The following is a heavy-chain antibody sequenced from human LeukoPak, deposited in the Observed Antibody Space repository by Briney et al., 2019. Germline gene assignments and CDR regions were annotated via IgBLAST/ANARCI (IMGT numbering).Heavy chain of an antibody. CDR1: GFTSTSYG. V-gene: IGHV3-30*03. CDR3: ARDLSPVVRASPMGY. CDR2: ITYDGYYK. Sequence: GGSLRLSCAASGFTSTSYGMHWVRQAPGKGLEWVALITYDGYYKYYSDSVKGRFTISSDTSKNTMYLQMNSLRAEDTAVYYCARDLSPVVRASPMGYWGQGTLVTVSS. J-gene: IGHJ4*02. D-gene: IGHD3-10*01.